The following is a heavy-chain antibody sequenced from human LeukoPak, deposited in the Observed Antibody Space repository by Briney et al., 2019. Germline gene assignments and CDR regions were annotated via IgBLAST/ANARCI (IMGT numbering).Heavy chain of an antibody. D-gene: IGHD2-2*01. CDR3: AIASSSLGYYDC. V-gene: IGHV1-2*02. CDR1: GYTFTGYY. J-gene: IGHJ4*02. CDR2: INPNSGGT. Sequence: ASVKVSCKASGYTFTGYYMHWVRQAPGQGLEWMGWINPNSGGTNYAQKFQGRVTMTRDTSISTAYMELSRLRSDDTAVYYCAIASSSLGYYDCWGQGTLVTVSS.